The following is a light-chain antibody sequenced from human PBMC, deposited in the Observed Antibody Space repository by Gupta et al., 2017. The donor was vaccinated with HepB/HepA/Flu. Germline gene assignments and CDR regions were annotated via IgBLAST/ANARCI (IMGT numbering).Light chain of an antibody. V-gene: IGKV4-1*01. CDR3: QQYSSAPLT. Sequence: DIVMTQSPDSLAVSLGERATINCKSSQNLLYSSNNKNYLAWYQQKPEQPPKLLIYWASTREPGVPARFSGSGSGTDFALTTSSLQAEDVAVYYCQQYSSAPLTFGGGTKVEIK. CDR2: WAS. CDR1: QNLLYSSNNKNY. J-gene: IGKJ4*01.